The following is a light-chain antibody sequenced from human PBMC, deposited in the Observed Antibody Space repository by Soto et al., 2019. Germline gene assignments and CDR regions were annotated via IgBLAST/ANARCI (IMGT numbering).Light chain of an antibody. Sequence: QAVVTQPPSVSGAPGQRVIISCTGSSSNIGAGYDVHWYQQLPGTAPRLLIYTNRYRPSGVPDRFSGSRSGTSASLAITGLQAEDEADYYCQSYDSSLGYVFGTGTKLTVL. CDR1: SSNIGAGYD. CDR3: QSYDSSLGYV. V-gene: IGLV1-40*01. CDR2: TNR. J-gene: IGLJ1*01.